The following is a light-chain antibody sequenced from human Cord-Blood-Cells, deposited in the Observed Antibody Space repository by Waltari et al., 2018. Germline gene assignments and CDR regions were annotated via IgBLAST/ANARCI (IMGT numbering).Light chain of an antibody. Sequence: QSALTQHASVSGSPGQSITISCTGTSSDVGGYNYVSWYQQHPGKAPKLMIYDVSKRPSGVSNRFSGSKSGNTASLTSSGLQAEDEADYYCSSYTSSSTVVFGGGTKLTVL. J-gene: IGLJ2*01. CDR2: DVS. CDR1: SSDVGGYNY. CDR3: SSYTSSSTVV. V-gene: IGLV2-14*01.